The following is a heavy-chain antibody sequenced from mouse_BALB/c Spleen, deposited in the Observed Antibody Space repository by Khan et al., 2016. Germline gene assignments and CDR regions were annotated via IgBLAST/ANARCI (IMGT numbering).Heavy chain of an antibody. V-gene: IGHV1-9*01. J-gene: IGHJ4*01. Sequence: QVQLKQSGAELMKPGASVKISCKATGYTFNNYWIAWVKQRPGHGLEWIGDILPGSGNSNYNENLKGKATFTADTSSNTAYMQLSSLTSEDSVVYYCARAWYSMDYWGQGTSVTVSS. CDR2: ILPGSGNS. CDR1: GYTFNNYW. CDR3: ARAWYSMDY.